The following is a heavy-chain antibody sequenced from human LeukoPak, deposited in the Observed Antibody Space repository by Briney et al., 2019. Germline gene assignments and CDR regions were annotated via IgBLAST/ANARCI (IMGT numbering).Heavy chain of an antibody. J-gene: IGHJ6*02. CDR3: ARVMTGGVYIYGIDV. Sequence: GRSLRLSWAASGFSFSTYVMDWVRQAPGKGLQWVAVILYDGSNKYFADSVKGRFIISRDNSKNTLYLQMNSLTADDTSVYYCARVMTGGVYIYGIDVWGQGTTLTGFS. CDR2: ILYDGSNK. V-gene: IGHV3-30*11. D-gene: IGHD2-8*02. CDR1: GFSFSTYV.